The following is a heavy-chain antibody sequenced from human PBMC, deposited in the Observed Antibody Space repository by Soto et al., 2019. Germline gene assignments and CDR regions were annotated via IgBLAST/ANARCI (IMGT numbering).Heavy chain of an antibody. D-gene: IGHD1-7*01. CDR2: INHSGST. J-gene: IGHJ3*02. CDR1: GGSFSGYY. V-gene: IGHV4-34*01. Sequence: QVQLQQWGAGLLKPSETLSLTCAVYGGSFSGYYWSWIRQPPGKGLEWIGEINHSGSTNYNPSLKSRVTISVDTSKNQFSLKLSSVTAADTAVYYCARGLTWNSVRPAFDIWGQGTMVTVSS. CDR3: ARGLTWNSVRPAFDI.